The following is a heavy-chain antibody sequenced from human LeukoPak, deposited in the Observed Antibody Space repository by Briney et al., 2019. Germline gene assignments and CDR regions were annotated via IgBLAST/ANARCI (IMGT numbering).Heavy chain of an antibody. CDR3: ARDTGWNYPFDY. Sequence: SETLSLTCTVSGGSITNYYWSWIRQPAGKGLEWIGRIYASGSTNYNPSLQSRVTMSVDTSKNQFSLKLSSVTAADTAVYYCARDTGWNYPFDYWGQGTLVTVSS. J-gene: IGHJ4*02. CDR2: IYASGST. D-gene: IGHD1-7*01. V-gene: IGHV4-4*07. CDR1: GGSITNYY.